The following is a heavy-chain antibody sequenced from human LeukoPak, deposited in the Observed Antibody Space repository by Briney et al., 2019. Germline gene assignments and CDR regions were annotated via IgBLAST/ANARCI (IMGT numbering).Heavy chain of an antibody. CDR1: GFTFRSFW. V-gene: IGHV3-7*01. D-gene: IGHD2/OR15-2a*01. Sequence: PGGSPRLSCAASGFTFRSFWMSWVRQAPGKGLEWLGHINQEASRTDHADSVKGRFTISRDNARNLLYLHMSSLRAEDTAVYYCAKYLSRAFDSWGQGVLVSVSS. J-gene: IGHJ4*02. CDR2: INQEASRT. CDR3: AKYLSRAFDS.